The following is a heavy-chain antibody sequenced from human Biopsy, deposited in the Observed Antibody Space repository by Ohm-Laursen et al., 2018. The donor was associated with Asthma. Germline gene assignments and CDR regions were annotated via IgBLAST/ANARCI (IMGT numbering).Heavy chain of an antibody. CDR1: GFTFSSYS. V-gene: IGHV3-30*03. D-gene: IGHD1-1*01. Sequence: SLRLSCSASGFTFSSYSMHWVRQAPGKGLEWVGVISKDASTQDYADSVKGRFTMARDNSKNTLDLQMNSLREEDTAVYYCVRDGTDDAFDIWGQGTVVSVSS. CDR3: VRDGTDDAFDI. CDR2: ISKDASTQ. J-gene: IGHJ3*02.